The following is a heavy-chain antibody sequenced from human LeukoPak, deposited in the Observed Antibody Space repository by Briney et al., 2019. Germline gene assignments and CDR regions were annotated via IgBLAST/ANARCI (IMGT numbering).Heavy chain of an antibody. Sequence: ASVTVSCKASGYTFTGYYMHWVRQAPGQGLEWMGWINPNSGGTNYAQKFQGWVTMTRDTSISTAYMELSRLRSDDTAVYYCARDLSGDARWFDPWGQGTLVTVSS. CDR3: ARDLSGDARWFDP. V-gene: IGHV1-2*04. D-gene: IGHD2-21*02. CDR1: GYTFTGYY. CDR2: INPNSGGT. J-gene: IGHJ5*02.